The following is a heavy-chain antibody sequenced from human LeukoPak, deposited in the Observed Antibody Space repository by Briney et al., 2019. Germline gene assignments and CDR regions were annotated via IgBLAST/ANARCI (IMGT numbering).Heavy chain of an antibody. D-gene: IGHD2-2*02. CDR2: ISAYNGNT. V-gene: IGHV1-18*01. J-gene: IGHJ5*02. CDR1: GYTFTSYG. CDR3: ARPQKGYTPGNRFDP. Sequence: GASVKVSCKASGYTFTSYGISWVRQAPGQGLEWMGWISAYNGNTNYSQKLQGRVTMTIDTSTSTAYMELRSLRSDDTAVYYCARPQKGYTPGNRFDPWGQGTLVTVSS.